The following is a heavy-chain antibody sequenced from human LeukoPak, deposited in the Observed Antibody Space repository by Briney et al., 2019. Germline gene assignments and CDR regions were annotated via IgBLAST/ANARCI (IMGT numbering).Heavy chain of an antibody. CDR1: GYTFTDYA. J-gene: IGHJ4*02. CDR2: INTNTGNP. CDR3: ARENTVTTEDGDS. Sequence: EASVKVSCKASGYTFTDYATNWVRQAPGQGLEWMGWINTNTGNPTYARGFTGRFVFSLDTSVSTAYLQISSLKAEDTAVYYCARENTVTTEDGDSWGQGTLVTVSS. V-gene: IGHV7-4-1*02. D-gene: IGHD4-17*01.